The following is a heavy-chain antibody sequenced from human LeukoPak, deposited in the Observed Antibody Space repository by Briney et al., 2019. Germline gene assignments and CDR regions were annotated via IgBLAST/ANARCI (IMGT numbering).Heavy chain of an antibody. CDR3: VRYPSLTYSSPPFDY. CDR1: EYTFTGYY. CDR2: INPNSGDT. J-gene: IGHJ4*02. Sequence: GASVKVSCKTSEYTFTGYYMHWVRQTPGQGLDWMGWINPNSGDTNYAQKFQGRVTMTRDTSISTAYMELSGLHSDDTAVYYCVRYPSLTYSSPPFDYWGQGTLVTVSS. D-gene: IGHD6-13*01. V-gene: IGHV1-2*02.